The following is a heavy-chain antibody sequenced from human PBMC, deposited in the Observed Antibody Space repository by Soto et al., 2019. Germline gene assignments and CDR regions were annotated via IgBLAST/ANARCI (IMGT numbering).Heavy chain of an antibody. J-gene: IGHJ4*02. CDR2: INHSGST. CDR1: GGSISSGDSY. Sequence: SETLSLTCTVSGGSISSGDSYWIWIRQSPGKGLEWIGYINHSGSTNYNPSLKSRVTISVDTSKNQFSLKLSSVTAADTAVYYCARGDCTNGVCYGIDYWGQGTLVTVSS. D-gene: IGHD2-8*01. CDR3: ARGDCTNGVCYGIDY. V-gene: IGHV4-30-2*06.